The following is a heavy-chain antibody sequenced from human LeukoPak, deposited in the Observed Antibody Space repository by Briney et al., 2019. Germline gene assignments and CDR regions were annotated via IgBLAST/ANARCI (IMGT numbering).Heavy chain of an antibody. CDR3: ARARVHCSGGSCFPPIWYFDL. J-gene: IGHJ2*01. Sequence: PSETLSLTCTVSGGSISSSSYYWGWIRQPPGKGLEWIGSIYYSGSTYYNPSLKSRVTISVDTSKNQFSLKLSSVTAADTAVYYCARARVHCSGGSCFPPIWYFDLWGRGTLVTVSS. CDR1: GGSISSSSYY. CDR2: IYYSGST. D-gene: IGHD2-15*01. V-gene: IGHV4-39*07.